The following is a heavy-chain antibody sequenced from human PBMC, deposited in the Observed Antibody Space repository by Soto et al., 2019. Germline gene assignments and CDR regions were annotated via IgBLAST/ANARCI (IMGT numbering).Heavy chain of an antibody. V-gene: IGHV3-15*05. Sequence: GGSLRLSCVVSGFTFTDAWMSWVRQAPGEGLEWVARIKTKTDGGTTDYAAPVKGRFTISRDDSKDMLYLQMNNLKTEDIAVYYCTTARVGYWGQGTLVTVSS. CDR1: GFTFTDAW. CDR3: TTARVGY. CDR2: IKTKTDGGTT. D-gene: IGHD5-12*01. J-gene: IGHJ4*02.